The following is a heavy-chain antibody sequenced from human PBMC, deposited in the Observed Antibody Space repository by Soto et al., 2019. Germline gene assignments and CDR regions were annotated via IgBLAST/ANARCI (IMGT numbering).Heavy chain of an antibody. V-gene: IGHV4-31*03. CDR2: IYYNGNT. Sequence: SETLSLTCTLSGVSITSGAYYWTWVRQHPGKGLEWIGYIYYNGNTYFSPSLKSRLTISIDTSKNQFSLKLSSVTAADTAMYYCARARLRAVYAFDFWGQGTMVTV. CDR3: ARARLRAVYAFDF. CDR1: GVSITSGAYY. D-gene: IGHD4-17*01. J-gene: IGHJ3*01.